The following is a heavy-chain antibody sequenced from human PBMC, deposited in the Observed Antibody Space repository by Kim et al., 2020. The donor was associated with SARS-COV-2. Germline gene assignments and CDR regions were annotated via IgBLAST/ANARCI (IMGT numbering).Heavy chain of an antibody. CDR2: ILTDGSSA. J-gene: IGHJ4*02. CDR3: AIGMSVGEF. CDR1: GFSLTSYC. D-gene: IGHD3-16*01. V-gene: IGHV3-74*01. Sequence: GGSLRLSCEISGFSLTSYCMHWVRQVPGKGLEWVSRILTDGSSAHYADSVRGRFIISRDRAREMLYLEMNSLREEDTAVYFCAIGMSVGEFWGQGTLVSVSS.